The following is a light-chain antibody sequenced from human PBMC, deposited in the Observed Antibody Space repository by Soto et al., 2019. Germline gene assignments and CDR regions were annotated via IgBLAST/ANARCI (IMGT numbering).Light chain of an antibody. J-gene: IGKJ4*01. Sequence: DIQMTQSPSSLSASVGDRFTITCQASQDISNFLNWYHQTPGKAPRLLIYDVSNLQPGVASRFSGSGSGTDFTFTINSLQPEDIGTFYCQQYDKQPVTFGGGTKVDIK. V-gene: IGKV1-33*01. CDR3: QQYDKQPVT. CDR1: QDISNF. CDR2: DVS.